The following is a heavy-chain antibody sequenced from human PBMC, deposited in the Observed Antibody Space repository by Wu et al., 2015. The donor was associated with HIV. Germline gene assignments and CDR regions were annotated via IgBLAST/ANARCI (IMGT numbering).Heavy chain of an antibody. Sequence: QVQLVQSGAEVKKPGASVKVSCKASGYTFTGYYMHWVRQAPGQGLEWMGWINPNSGGTNYAQKFQGRVTMTRDTSISTAYMELSRLRSDDTAVYYCARVLNSGSSRRGGAFDIWGQGTMVTVSS. J-gene: IGHJ3*02. V-gene: IGHV1-2*02. CDR3: ARVLNSGSSRRGGAFDI. D-gene: IGHD1-26*01. CDR1: GYTFTGYY. CDR2: INPNSGGT.